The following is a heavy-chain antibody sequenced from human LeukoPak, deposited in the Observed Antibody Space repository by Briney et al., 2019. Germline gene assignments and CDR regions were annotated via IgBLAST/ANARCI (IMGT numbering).Heavy chain of an antibody. CDR3: ARGVFGESLES. CDR1: DNPFTESF. V-gene: IGHV1-2*02. J-gene: IGHJ4*02. CDR2: FNPNVGGA. D-gene: IGHD3-10*02. Sequence: GASVKVSCKVSDNPFTESFFHWVRQAPGKGLEWMGGFNPNVGGANFPEKFQGRVTVTSDPAISAAYMELRRLRSDDTAVYYCARGVFGESLESWGQGTLVTVSS.